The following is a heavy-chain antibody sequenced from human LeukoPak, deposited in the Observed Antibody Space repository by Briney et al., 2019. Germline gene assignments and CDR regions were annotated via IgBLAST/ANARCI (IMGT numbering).Heavy chain of an antibody. D-gene: IGHD3-22*01. V-gene: IGHV3-23*01. CDR1: GFTFDDYA. Sequence: SGGSLRLSCAASGFTFDDYAMSWVRQAPGKGLEWVSAISGSGGSTYYADSVKGRFTISRDNSKNTLYLQMNSLRAEDTAVYYCAKDLSGVGYYYDSSGSDYFDYWGQGTLVTVSS. CDR3: AKDLSGVGYYYDSSGSDYFDY. J-gene: IGHJ4*02. CDR2: ISGSGGST.